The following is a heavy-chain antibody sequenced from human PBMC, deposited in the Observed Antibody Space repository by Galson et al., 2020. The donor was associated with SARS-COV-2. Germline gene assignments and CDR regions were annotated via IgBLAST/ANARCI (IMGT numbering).Heavy chain of an antibody. Sequence: GGSLRLSCAASGFTFSSYSMNWVRQAPGKGLEWVSSISSSSSYIYYADSVKGRFTISRDNAKNSLYLQMNSLRAEDTAVYYCARAQKSWNYMRYYYYGMDVWGQGTTVTVSS. D-gene: IGHD1-7*01. CDR3: ARAQKSWNYMRYYYYGMDV. V-gene: IGHV3-21*01. CDR2: ISSSSSYI. CDR1: GFTFSSYS. J-gene: IGHJ6*02.